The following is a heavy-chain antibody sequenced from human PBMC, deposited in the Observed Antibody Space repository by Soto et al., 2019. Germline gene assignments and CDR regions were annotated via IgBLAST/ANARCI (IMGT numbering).Heavy chain of an antibody. CDR1: GGSVSSGSYY. Sequence: PSETLSLTCTVSGGSVSSGSYYWSWIRQPPGKGLEWIGYIYYSGSTNYNPSLKSRVTISVDTSKNQFSLKLSSVTAADTAVYYCARGEYSSSSGYYYGMDVWGQGTTVTV. CDR2: IYYSGST. D-gene: IGHD6-6*01. CDR3: ARGEYSSSSGYYYGMDV. J-gene: IGHJ6*02. V-gene: IGHV4-61*01.